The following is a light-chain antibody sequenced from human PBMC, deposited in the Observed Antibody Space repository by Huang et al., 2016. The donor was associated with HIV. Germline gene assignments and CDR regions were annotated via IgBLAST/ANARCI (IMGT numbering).Light chain of an antibody. CDR1: QTITTY. CDR2: ATS. CDR3: QHSYSNPRLT. V-gene: IGKV1-39*01. Sequence: DIQLTQSPSSLSASVGDRVGITCRASQTITTYLSWYQHKPGKAPKLLVFATSSLQTGVPSSFSGSGSGTDFTLTINSLQPEDFATYYCQHSYSNPRLTFGGGTKVEI. J-gene: IGKJ4*01.